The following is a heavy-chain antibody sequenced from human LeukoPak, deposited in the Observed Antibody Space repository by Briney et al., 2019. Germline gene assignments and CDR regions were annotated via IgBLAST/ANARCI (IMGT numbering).Heavy chain of an antibody. CDR2: INHSGST. CDR3: ARLGPYDSSGYYHDFDY. V-gene: IGHV4-34*01. J-gene: IGHJ4*02. Sequence: SETLSLTCAVYGGSFSGYYWSWIRQPPGKGLEWIGEINHSGSTNYNPSLKSRVTISVDTSKNQFSLKLSSVTAADTAVYYSARLGPYDSSGYYHDFDYWGQGTLVTVSS. CDR1: GGSFSGYY. D-gene: IGHD3-22*01.